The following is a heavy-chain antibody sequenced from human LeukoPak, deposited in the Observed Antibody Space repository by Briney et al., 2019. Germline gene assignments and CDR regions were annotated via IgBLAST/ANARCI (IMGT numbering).Heavy chain of an antibody. CDR1: GGSISSSSYY. D-gene: IGHD6-13*01. Sequence: PSETLSLTCTVSGGSISSSSYYWGWIRQPPGKGLEWIGSIYYSGSTYYNPSLKSRVTISVDTSKNQFSLKLSSVTAADTAVYYCARSGGIAAAVDYWGQGTLVTVSS. V-gene: IGHV4-39*01. J-gene: IGHJ4*02. CDR2: IYYSGST. CDR3: ARSGGIAAAVDY.